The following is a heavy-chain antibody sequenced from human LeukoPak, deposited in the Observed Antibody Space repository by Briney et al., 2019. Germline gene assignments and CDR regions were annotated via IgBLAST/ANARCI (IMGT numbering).Heavy chain of an antibody. J-gene: IGHJ4*02. Sequence: GGSLRLSCVASGFPFSSYGMHWVRQAPGKGLEWVAVISYDGSNKYYADSVKGRFTISRDNSKNTLYLQMNSLRAEDTAVYYCAKDRVGLNYYDSSGSPTDYWGQGTLVTVSS. V-gene: IGHV3-30*18. CDR2: ISYDGSNK. CDR3: AKDRVGLNYYDSSGSPTDY. D-gene: IGHD3-22*01. CDR1: GFPFSSYG.